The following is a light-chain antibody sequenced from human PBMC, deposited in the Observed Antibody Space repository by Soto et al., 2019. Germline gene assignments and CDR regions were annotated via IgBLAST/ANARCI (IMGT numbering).Light chain of an antibody. V-gene: IGLV2-14*01. Sequence: QSVLTQPAAVSWTPGQSITISCTVTSSDVGGYNYVSWYQQHPGKAPKLMNYEVSNRPSGVSNRFSGSKSGNTASLTISGLQAEDEADYYCSSYTSSSTRVFGTGTKVTVL. J-gene: IGLJ1*01. CDR3: SSYTSSSTRV. CDR1: SSDVGGYNY. CDR2: EVS.